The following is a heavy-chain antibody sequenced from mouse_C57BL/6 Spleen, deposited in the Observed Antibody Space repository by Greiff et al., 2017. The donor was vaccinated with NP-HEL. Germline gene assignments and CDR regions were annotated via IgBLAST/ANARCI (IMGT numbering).Heavy chain of an antibody. V-gene: IGHV1-54*01. Sequence: QVQLKESGAELVRPGTSVKVSCKASGYAFTNYLIEWVKQRPGPVLACLCVINPGSGGTNYHEKFKGKATLTADKSSSTAYMQLSSLTSEDSAVYSCARPYGSSPFDYWGQGTTLTVSS. D-gene: IGHD1-1*01. CDR1: GYAFTNYL. CDR2: INPGSGGT. CDR3: ARPYGSSPFDY. J-gene: IGHJ2*01.